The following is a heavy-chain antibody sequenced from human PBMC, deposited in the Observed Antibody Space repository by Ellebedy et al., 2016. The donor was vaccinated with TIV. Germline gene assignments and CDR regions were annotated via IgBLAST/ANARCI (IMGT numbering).Heavy chain of an antibody. Sequence: MPGGSLRLSCTVSGGSISSYYWSWIRQPPGKGLEWIGYIYYSGSTNYNPSLKSRVTISVDTSKNQFSLKLSSVTAADTAVYYCASSRVIGYFDYWGQGTLVTVSS. J-gene: IGHJ4*02. V-gene: IGHV4-59*01. CDR2: IYYSGST. CDR3: ASSRVIGYFDY. CDR1: GGSISSYY. D-gene: IGHD3-22*01.